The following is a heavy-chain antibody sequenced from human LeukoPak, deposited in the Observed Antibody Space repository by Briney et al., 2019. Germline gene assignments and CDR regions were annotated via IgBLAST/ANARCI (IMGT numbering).Heavy chain of an antibody. CDR1: GGSISSYY. CDR2: IYTSGST. CDR3: ARDSASMVRGASYNWFDP. Sequence: PSETLSLTCTVSGGSISSYYWSWIRQPAGKGLEWIGRIYTSGSTNYNPSLKSRVTMSVDTSKNQFSLKLSSVTPADTAVYYCARDSASMVRGASYNWFDPWGQGTLVTVSS. J-gene: IGHJ5*02. V-gene: IGHV4-4*07. D-gene: IGHD3-10*01.